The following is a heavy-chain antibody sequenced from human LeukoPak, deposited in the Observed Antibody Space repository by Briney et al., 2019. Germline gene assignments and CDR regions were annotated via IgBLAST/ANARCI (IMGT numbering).Heavy chain of an antibody. CDR2: FDPEDGET. J-gene: IGHJ4*02. CDR3: AREAGYSSSWYPRRDGWAYFDY. D-gene: IGHD6-13*01. CDR1: GYTLTELS. Sequence: ASVKVPCKVSGYTLTELSMHWVRQAPGKGLEWMGGFDPEDGETIYAQKFQGRVTMTEDTSTDTAYMELSSLRSEDTAVYYCAREAGYSSSWYPRRDGWAYFDYWGQGTLVTVSS. V-gene: IGHV1-24*01.